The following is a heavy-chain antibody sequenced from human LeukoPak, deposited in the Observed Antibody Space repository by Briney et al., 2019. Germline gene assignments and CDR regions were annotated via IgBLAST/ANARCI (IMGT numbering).Heavy chain of an antibody. V-gene: IGHV3-74*01. J-gene: IGHJ4*02. CDR1: GFTFTTYW. CDR3: AREFHTAFDY. CDR2: ISDDGSTT. Sequence: TGGSLRLSCAASGFTFTTYWMRWVRQAPGKGLVWVSRISDDGSTTSYADSVKGRFTISRDNAKNTLYLQMNSLNAEDTAVYYCAREFHTAFDYWGQGNLVTVSS.